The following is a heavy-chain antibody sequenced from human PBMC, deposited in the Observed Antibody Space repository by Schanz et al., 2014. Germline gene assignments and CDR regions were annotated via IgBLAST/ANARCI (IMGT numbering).Heavy chain of an antibody. CDR2: IWYDGSNK. D-gene: IGHD3-3*02. Sequence: QVQLVESGGGVVQPGRSLRLSCAASGFTFSKYGMHWVRQAPGKGLEWVAVIWYDGSNKDYADSVKGRFTISRDNSKNMLYLQMNSLRGEDTAVYYCARENKDYDSILNKFFHYGLDLWGQGTTVTVSS. CDR3: ARENKDYDSILNKFFHYGLDL. CDR1: GFTFSKYG. J-gene: IGHJ6*02. V-gene: IGHV3-33*01.